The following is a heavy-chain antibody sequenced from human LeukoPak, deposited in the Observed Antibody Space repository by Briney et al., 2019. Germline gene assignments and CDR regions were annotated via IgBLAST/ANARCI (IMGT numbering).Heavy chain of an antibody. Sequence: GASVKVSCKASGYTFTGYYMHWVRQAPGQGLEWMGWINPNSGGTNYAQKFQGWVTMTRDTSISTAYMELSRLRSDDTAVYYCARDLGYCSGGSCLADAFDIWGQGTMVTVSS. CDR1: GYTFTGYY. CDR2: INPNSGGT. J-gene: IGHJ3*02. D-gene: IGHD2-15*01. V-gene: IGHV1-2*04. CDR3: ARDLGYCSGGSCLADAFDI.